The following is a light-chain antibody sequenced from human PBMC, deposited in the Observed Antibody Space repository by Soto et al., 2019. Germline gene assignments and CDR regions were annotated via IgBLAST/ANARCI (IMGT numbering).Light chain of an antibody. CDR2: WAS. J-gene: IGKJ4*01. CDR3: QQYYSTPRT. V-gene: IGKV4-1*01. Sequence: DIVMTQSPDSLAVSLGERATINCKSSQSVLYSSNNKNYLAWYQQKPGQPPKLLIYWASTRESGVPDRFSGSGSGTDFTLTIRSLQGEDVAVYYCQQYYSTPRTFGGGTKVETK. CDR1: QSVLYSSNNKNY.